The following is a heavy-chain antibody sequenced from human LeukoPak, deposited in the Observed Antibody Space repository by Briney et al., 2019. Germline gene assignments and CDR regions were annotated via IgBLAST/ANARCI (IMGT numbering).Heavy chain of an antibody. V-gene: IGHV4-61*09. CDR2: IYSSGST. CDR3: AREEYSSAWYPGVDF. D-gene: IGHD6-19*01. J-gene: IGHJ4*02. CDR1: GGSITSGVYY. Sequence: SETLSLTCTVSGGSITSGVYYWSWIRQSAGKGLEWIGHIYSSGSTNYNHSLKSRVSISRDTSKNQFSLRLSSVTAADTAIYYCAREEYSSAWYPGVDFWGQGTLVTVSS.